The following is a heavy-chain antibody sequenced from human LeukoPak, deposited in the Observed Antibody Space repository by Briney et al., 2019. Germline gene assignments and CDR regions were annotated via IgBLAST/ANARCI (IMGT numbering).Heavy chain of an antibody. Sequence: PGGSLRLSCAACGFTFSTYEMNWVRQAPGKGLEWVSYISSSGSTKYYAASVRGRLTISRDNAKNSLYLQMNSLRAEDTGVYYCARDRGIVGATGTFDYWAREPWSPSPQ. V-gene: IGHV3-48*03. J-gene: IGHJ4*02. CDR3: ARDRGIVGATGTFDY. CDR1: GFTFSTYE. D-gene: IGHD1-26*01. CDR2: ISSSGSTK.